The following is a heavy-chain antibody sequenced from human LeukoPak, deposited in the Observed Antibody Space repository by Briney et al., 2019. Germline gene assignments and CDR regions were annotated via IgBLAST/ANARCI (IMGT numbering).Heavy chain of an antibody. CDR3: ARPGRDYCSGGSCFGI. CDR1: GGSFSGYY. V-gene: IGHV4-34*01. CDR2: INHSGST. J-gene: IGHJ3*02. Sequence: SETLSLTCAVYGGSFSGYYWSWIRQPPGKGLEWIGEINHSGSTNYNPSLKSRVTISVDTSKNQFSLKLSPVTAADTAVYYCARPGRDYCSGGSCFGIWGQGTMTVSS. D-gene: IGHD2-15*01.